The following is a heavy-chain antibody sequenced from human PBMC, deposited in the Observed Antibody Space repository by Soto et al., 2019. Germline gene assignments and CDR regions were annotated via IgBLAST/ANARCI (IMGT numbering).Heavy chain of an antibody. Sequence: EVQLLESGGGLVKPGGSLRLSCVASGFTFNSSWMNWVRQTPGKGLEWVGRIQTMADGGTREYTDSVKGRFTISRDDSNNTLYLQMNSLQTDDTAVYYCARASRGAIGNYWGQGILVTVSS. D-gene: IGHD1-26*01. CDR1: GFTFNSSW. CDR2: IQTMADGGTR. J-gene: IGHJ4*02. V-gene: IGHV3-15*07. CDR3: ARASRGAIGNY.